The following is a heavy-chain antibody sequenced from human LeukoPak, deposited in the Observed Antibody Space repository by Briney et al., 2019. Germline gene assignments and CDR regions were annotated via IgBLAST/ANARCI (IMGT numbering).Heavy chain of an antibody. CDR1: GGSISSYY. V-gene: IGHV4-59*12. D-gene: IGHD6-19*01. J-gene: IGHJ4*02. Sequence: SETLSLTCTVSGGSISSYYWSWIRQPPGKGLEWIGYIYYSGSTNYNPSLKGRVAVSIDMSKNQFSLSLSSVTAADTAMYYCARVMWLWAFDYWGQGTLVTVSS. CDR3: ARVMWLWAFDY. CDR2: IYYSGST.